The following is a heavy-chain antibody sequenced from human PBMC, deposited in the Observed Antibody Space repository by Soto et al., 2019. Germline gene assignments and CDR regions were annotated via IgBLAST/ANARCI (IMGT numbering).Heavy chain of an antibody. Sequence: QVQLVESGGGVVQPGRSLRLSCAASGFTFSSYGMHWVRQAPGKGLEWVAVIWYDGSNKYYADSVKGRFTISRDNSKNTLYLQMNRLRAEDAAVYYCARGFYGDPRERDWFDTWSQGTLVTVSS. D-gene: IGHD4-17*01. V-gene: IGHV3-33*01. J-gene: IGHJ5*02. CDR2: IWYDGSNK. CDR1: GFTFSSYG. CDR3: ARGFYGDPRERDWFDT.